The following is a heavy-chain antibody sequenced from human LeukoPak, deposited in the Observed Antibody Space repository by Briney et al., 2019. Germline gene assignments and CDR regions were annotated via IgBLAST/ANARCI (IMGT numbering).Heavy chain of an antibody. CDR1: GYTLTELS. CDR2: FDPEDGET. D-gene: IGHD6-19*01. Sequence: ASVKVSCKVSGYTLTELSMHWVRQAPGKGLEWMGGFDPEDGETIYAQKFQGRVTITEDTSTDTAYMELSSLRSEDTAVYYRATPKWLVYWGQGTLVTVSS. J-gene: IGHJ4*02. V-gene: IGHV1-24*01. CDR3: ATPKWLVY.